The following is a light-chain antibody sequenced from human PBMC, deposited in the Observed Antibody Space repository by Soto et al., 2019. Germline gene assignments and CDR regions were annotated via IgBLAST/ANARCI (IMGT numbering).Light chain of an antibody. V-gene: IGLV1-44*01. CDR3: AAWDDSLNGPV. Sequence: QSALIQPPSASGTPGQRVTISCSGSSSNIGINTVNWYQQLPKTAPKLLIYGNNQRPSGVPDRFSGSKSGTSASLAISGLQSEDEADYYCAAWDDSLNGPVFGGGTKLTVL. CDR1: SSNIGINT. J-gene: IGLJ3*02. CDR2: GNN.